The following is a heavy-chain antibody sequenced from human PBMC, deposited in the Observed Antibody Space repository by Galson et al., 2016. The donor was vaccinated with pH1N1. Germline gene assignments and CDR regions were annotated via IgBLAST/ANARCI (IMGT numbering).Heavy chain of an antibody. V-gene: IGHV3-23*01. J-gene: IGHJ3*02. D-gene: IGHD4-17*01. Sequence: SLRLSCAASGSNSDYNLNWVRLAPGKGLEWVSSISGSGGRKHYADSVQGRFIISRDNSKNTLYLQMNSLRVGDTALYFCAKGGYGDYGLDVFDIWGQGTMVIVSS. CDR2: ISGSGGRK. CDR1: GSNSDYN. CDR3: AKGGYGDYGLDVFDI.